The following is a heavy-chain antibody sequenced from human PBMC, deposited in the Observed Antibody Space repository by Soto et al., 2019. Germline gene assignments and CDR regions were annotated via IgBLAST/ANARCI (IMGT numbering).Heavy chain of an antibody. D-gene: IGHD3-10*01. J-gene: IGHJ6*02. CDR1: GGSISSGGFP. CDR3: ARGPYGSGHYQYYYGMDV. V-gene: IGHV4-30-2*01. CDR2: IYHSGNT. Sequence: QLQLQESGSGLVKPSQTLSLTCAVSGGSISSGGFPWTWIRQPPGKGLEWIGYIYHSGNTYYNPSHKSRVTISVDRSKNQFSLKLSSVTAADTAVYYCARGPYGSGHYQYYYGMDVWGQGTTVTVSS.